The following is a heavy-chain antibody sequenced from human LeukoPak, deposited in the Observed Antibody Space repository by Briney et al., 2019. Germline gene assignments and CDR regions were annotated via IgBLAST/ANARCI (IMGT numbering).Heavy chain of an antibody. CDR3: ARNSYYGSGSYSDWFDP. Sequence: GASVKVSCKASGYTFTGYYMHWVRQAPGQGLEWMGWINPNSGGTNYAQKFQGRVTMTRDTYISTAYMELSRLRSDDTAVYYCARNSYYGSGSYSDWFDPWGQGTLVTVSS. D-gene: IGHD3-10*01. CDR2: INPNSGGT. V-gene: IGHV1-2*02. CDR1: GYTFTGYY. J-gene: IGHJ5*02.